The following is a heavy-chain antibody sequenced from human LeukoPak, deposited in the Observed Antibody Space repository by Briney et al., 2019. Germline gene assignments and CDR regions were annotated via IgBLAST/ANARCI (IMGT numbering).Heavy chain of an antibody. CDR2: ISSSGSTI. Sequence: GGSLRLSCAASGFTFSSYEMNWVRQAPGKGLEWVSYISSSGSTIYYADSVKGRFTISRDNAKNSLYLQMNSLRAEDTAVYYCARDVFRVTLVRWDYMDVWGKGTTVTVSS. V-gene: IGHV3-48*03. CDR3: ARDVFRVTLVRWDYMDV. J-gene: IGHJ6*03. D-gene: IGHD4-23*01. CDR1: GFTFSSYE.